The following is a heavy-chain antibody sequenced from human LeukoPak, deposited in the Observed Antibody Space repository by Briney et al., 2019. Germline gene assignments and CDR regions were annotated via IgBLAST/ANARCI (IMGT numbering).Heavy chain of an antibody. V-gene: IGHV3-33*01. CDR2: IWYDGSNK. J-gene: IGHJ4*02. Sequence: PGRSLRLPCAASGFTFSSYGMHWVRQAPGKGLEWVAVIWYDGSNKYYADSVKGRFTISRDNSKNTLYLQMNSLRAEDTAVYYCCTSPSFGSSWYHNYWGQGALVIVSS. CDR1: GFTFSSYG. D-gene: IGHD6-13*01. CDR3: CTSPSFGSSWYHNY.